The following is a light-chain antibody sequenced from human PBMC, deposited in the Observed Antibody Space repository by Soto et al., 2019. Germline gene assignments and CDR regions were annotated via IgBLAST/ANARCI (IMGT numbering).Light chain of an antibody. CDR1: SSDVGSYNL. CDR3: CSYAGSSTPYV. V-gene: IGLV2-23*02. CDR2: EVS. Sequence: QAALTQPASVYGSPGQSITISCTGTSSDVGSYNLVSWYQQHPGKAPKLMIYEVSQRPSGVSNRFSGSKSGNTASLTISGLQAEDEADYYCCSYAGSSTPYVFGTGTKVTVL. J-gene: IGLJ1*01.